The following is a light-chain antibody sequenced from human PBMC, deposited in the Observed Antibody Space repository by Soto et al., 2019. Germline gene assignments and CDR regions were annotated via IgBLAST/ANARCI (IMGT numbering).Light chain of an antibody. CDR2: GAS. J-gene: IGKJ1*01. Sequence: EIVLTQSPGTLSLSPGERATLSCRASQSVSSYLAWYQQKPGQAPRLLIYGASNRATGIPDRFSGSGSGTDFTLTISRLEPEDFAVYYCQQYGSSGTFGQGTKVE. CDR1: QSVSSY. CDR3: QQYGSSGT. V-gene: IGKV3-20*01.